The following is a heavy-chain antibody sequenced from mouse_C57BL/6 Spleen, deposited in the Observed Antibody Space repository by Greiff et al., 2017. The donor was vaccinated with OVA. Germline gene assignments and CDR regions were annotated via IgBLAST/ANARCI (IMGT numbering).Heavy chain of an antibody. J-gene: IGHJ3*01. Sequence: VQLKESGPGLVRPSQSLSITCTVSGFSLTSYGVHWVRQPPGKGLEWLGVIWSGGSTDYTAAFISRRSISKDNSKSQVFFKMNSLQADDTAISYCAKTLTGTFAYWGQGTLVTVSA. D-gene: IGHD4-1*01. CDR3: AKTLTGTFAY. CDR2: IWSGGST. CDR1: GFSLTSYG. V-gene: IGHV2-4*01.